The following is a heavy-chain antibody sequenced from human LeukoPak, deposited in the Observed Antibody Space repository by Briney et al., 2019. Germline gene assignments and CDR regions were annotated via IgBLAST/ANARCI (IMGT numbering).Heavy chain of an antibody. CDR2: ISSSGSTI. CDR3: ARSTGEKRAFDI. D-gene: IGHD2-8*02. J-gene: IGHJ3*02. CDR1: GFTFSSYE. Sequence: GGSLRLPCAASGFTFSSYEMNWVRQAPGKGLEWVSYISSSGSTIYYADSVKGRFTISRDNAKNSLYLQMNSLRAEDTAVYYCARSTGEKRAFDIWGQGTMVTVSS. V-gene: IGHV3-48*03.